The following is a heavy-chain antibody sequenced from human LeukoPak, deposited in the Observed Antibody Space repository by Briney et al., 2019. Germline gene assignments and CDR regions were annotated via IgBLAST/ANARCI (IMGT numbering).Heavy chain of an antibody. D-gene: IGHD3-10*01. J-gene: IGHJ6*04. CDR2: IKSKTDGGTT. Sequence: NPGGSLRLSCAAPGFTFSNAWMSWVRQAPGKGLEWVGRIKSKTDGGTTDYAAPVKGRFTISRDDSKNTLYLQMNSLKTEDTAVYYCTTGSITMVRPMVDVWGKGTTVTVSS. V-gene: IGHV3-15*01. CDR1: GFTFSNAW. CDR3: TTGSITMVRPMVDV.